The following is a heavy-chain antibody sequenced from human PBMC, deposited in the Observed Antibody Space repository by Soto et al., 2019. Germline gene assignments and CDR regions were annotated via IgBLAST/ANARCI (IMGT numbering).Heavy chain of an antibody. CDR2: IYYSGST. CDR3: ARRWVAVAANFDY. CDR1: GGSISSSSYY. V-gene: IGHV4-39*01. Sequence: SETLSLTCTVSGGSISSSSYYWGWIRQPPGKGLEWIGSIYYSGSTYYNPSLKSRVTISVDTSKNQFSLKLSSVTAADTAVYYCARRWVAVAANFDYWGQGTLVTVSS. D-gene: IGHD6-19*01. J-gene: IGHJ4*02.